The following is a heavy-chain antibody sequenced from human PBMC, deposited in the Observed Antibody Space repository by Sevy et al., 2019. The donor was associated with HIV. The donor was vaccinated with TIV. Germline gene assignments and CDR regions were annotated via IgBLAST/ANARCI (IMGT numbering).Heavy chain of an antibody. J-gene: IGHJ3*02. CDR2: ISNSGTYI. CDR1: GFTFSNYI. D-gene: IGHD5-18*01. Sequence: GGSLRLSCAASGFTFSNYIINWVRQAPGKGLEWVSSISNSGTYIYYADSVKGRFTISRDNAKNSLYLQMNSLIAEDTAVYYCARYEEDTTLVNAFDIWGQGTMVTVSS. V-gene: IGHV3-21*01. CDR3: ARYEEDTTLVNAFDI.